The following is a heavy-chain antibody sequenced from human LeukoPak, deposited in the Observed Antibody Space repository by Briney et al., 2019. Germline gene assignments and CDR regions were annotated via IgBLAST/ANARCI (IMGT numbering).Heavy chain of an antibody. CDR2: IYYSGST. J-gene: IGHJ4*02. CDR3: ARDLLNEGNHLDY. V-gene: IGHV4-30-4*01. D-gene: IGHD4-23*01. CDR1: GGSISSGDYY. Sequence: SQTLSLTCTVSGGSISSGDYYWSWIRQPPGKGLEWIGYIYYSGSTHYNPSLKSRVTITVDTSKNQFSLKLSSVTAADTAVYYCARDLLNEGNHLDYWGQGTLVTVSS.